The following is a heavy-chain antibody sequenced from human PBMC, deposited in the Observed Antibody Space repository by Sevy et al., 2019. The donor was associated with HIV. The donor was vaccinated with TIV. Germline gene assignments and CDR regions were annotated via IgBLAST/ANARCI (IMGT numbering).Heavy chain of an antibody. Sequence: GESLKISCAASGFSFSANWMKWVRQAPGKGLEWVANIKGDGSDKHYVDSVEGRFTISRDNAKNVLYLQMNSLRVEDTAVYYCAHETFGRFESWGQRTLVTVSS. D-gene: IGHD3-16*01. CDR2: IKGDGSDK. CDR1: GFSFSANW. V-gene: IGHV3-7*01. J-gene: IGHJ4*02. CDR3: AHETFGRFES.